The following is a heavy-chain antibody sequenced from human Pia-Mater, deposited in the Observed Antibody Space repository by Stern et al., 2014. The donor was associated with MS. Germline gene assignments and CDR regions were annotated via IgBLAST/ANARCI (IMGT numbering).Heavy chain of an antibody. CDR3: ARMMGSGYRHYFDY. CDR1: GFSLVTSGVR. CDR2: IDWNDKT. Sequence: QVTLRESGPALVKPTQTLTLTCTFSGFSLVTSGVRVSWIRQPPGKALEXLGRIDWNDKTFYNTSLMTRLTISKDTSKNQVVLTMTNVDPVDTATYYCARMMGSGYRHYFDYWGQGTPVTVS. D-gene: IGHD3-3*01. J-gene: IGHJ4*02. V-gene: IGHV2-70*04.